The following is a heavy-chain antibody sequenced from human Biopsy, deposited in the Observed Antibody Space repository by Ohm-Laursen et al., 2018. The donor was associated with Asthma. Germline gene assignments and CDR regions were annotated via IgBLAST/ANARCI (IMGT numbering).Heavy chain of an antibody. CDR3: ARGYSGSDRIVYYYSGLEV. V-gene: IGHV1-69*01. J-gene: IGHJ6*02. CDR1: GDSFSNYA. D-gene: IGHD5-12*01. Sequence: ASSVKVSRKASGDSFSNYAISWVRQAPGQGLEWMGGLIPVLGTPDHAQMFEGRVTITADESTSTAYMEPSSLSSEDTAVYYCARGYSGSDRIVYYYSGLEVWGQGTTVTVSS. CDR2: LIPVLGTP.